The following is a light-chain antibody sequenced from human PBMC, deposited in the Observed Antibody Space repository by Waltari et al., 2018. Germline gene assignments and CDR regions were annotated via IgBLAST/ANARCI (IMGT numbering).Light chain of an antibody. CDR3: CLYVGGGIRV. Sequence: SAQTQPAAVSGSPGQSITISCTGTSTYVGNYNLVSWYQQHPGKAPKVIIYGARRRPSGISSRCSGSTSGTTASLTSSGLQAEDEADYYCCLYVGGGIRVFGGGTKLTVL. J-gene: IGLJ3*02. CDR1: STYVGNYNL. CDR2: GAR. V-gene: IGLV2-23*01.